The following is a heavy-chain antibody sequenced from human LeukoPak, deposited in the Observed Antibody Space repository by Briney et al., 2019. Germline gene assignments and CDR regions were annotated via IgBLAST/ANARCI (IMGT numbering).Heavy chain of an antibody. V-gene: IGHV4-59*01. D-gene: IGHD6-19*01. CDR1: GGSISSYY. CDR3: ARDRAVAGTLHFDY. Sequence: SETLSLTCTVSGGSISSYYWSWIRQPPGKGLEWIGYIYYSGSTNYNPYLKSRVTISVGTSKNQFSLKLSSVTAADTAVYYCARDRAVAGTLHFDYWGQGTLVTVSS. J-gene: IGHJ4*02. CDR2: IYYSGST.